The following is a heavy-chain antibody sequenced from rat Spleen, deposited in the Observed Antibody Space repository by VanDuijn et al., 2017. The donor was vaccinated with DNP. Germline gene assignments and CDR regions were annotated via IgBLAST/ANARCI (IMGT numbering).Heavy chain of an antibody. CDR2: ITPNGGST. Sequence: EVQLVESGGGLVQPGRSVKLSCAASGFTFSDYYMAWVRQAPKKGLEWVASITPNGGSTYYRDSVKGRFTISRDNAKSTLYLQMSKLGSEDTAIYYWTREKFGVGYWGQGVMVTVSS. J-gene: IGHJ2*01. V-gene: IGHV5-20*01. D-gene: IGHD4-3*01. CDR1: GFTFSDYY. CDR3: TREKFGVGY.